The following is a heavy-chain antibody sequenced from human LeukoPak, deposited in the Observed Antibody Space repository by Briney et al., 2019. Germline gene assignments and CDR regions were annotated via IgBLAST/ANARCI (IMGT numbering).Heavy chain of an antibody. CDR2: IKEDGSEK. V-gene: IGHV3-7*01. Sequence: GGSLRLSCAASGFTFSNYWMTWVRQAPGTGLELVANIKEDGSEKYYVDSVKGRFTISRENAENSLYLQMNSLRAEDTAVYYCVYGGSYYIAWGQGTLVTVSS. D-gene: IGHD1-26*01. CDR1: GFTFSNYW. J-gene: IGHJ5*02. CDR3: VYGGSYYIA.